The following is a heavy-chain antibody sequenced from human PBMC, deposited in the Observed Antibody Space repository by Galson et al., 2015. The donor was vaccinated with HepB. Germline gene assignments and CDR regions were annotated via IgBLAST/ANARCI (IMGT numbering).Heavy chain of an antibody. D-gene: IGHD2-15*01. V-gene: IGHV4-34*01. J-gene: IGHJ3*02. Sequence: SETLSLTCGVSGGPFSDYFWTWIRQPPGRGLEWMGEIRQSGTTSYNSSLGGRLTISLDTSKTQFSLRLISVTAEDTAVYYCAREGSRIVFHAFDTWGQGTMVTVSS. CDR1: GGPFSDYF. CDR2: IRQSGTT. CDR3: AREGSRIVFHAFDT.